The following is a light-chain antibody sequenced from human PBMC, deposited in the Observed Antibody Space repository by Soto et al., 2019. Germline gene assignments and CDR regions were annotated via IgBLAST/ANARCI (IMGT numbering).Light chain of an antibody. V-gene: IGKV3-15*01. CDR1: QSVRSN. CDR3: QQYNNWPRT. Sequence: EIVMTQSPATLTLSPGEWATLSFRASQSVRSNLAWYQQRPGQAPRLLIYAASTRATGIPARFSGSGSGTEFTLIIDSLQSEDFAVYYCQQYNNWPRTFGQGTKVDIK. J-gene: IGKJ1*01. CDR2: AAS.